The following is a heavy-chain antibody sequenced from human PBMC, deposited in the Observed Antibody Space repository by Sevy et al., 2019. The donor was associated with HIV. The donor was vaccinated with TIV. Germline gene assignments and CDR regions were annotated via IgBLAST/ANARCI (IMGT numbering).Heavy chain of an antibody. Sequence: ASLKVSCKASGYTFTSYAMNWVRQAPGQGLEWMGWINTNTGNPTYAQGFTGRFVFSLDTSVSTAYLQISSLKAEDTAVYYCARASRSDFWSGYRWDYWGQGTLVTVSS. CDR1: GYTFTSYA. CDR3: ARASRSDFWSGYRWDY. D-gene: IGHD3-3*01. V-gene: IGHV7-4-1*02. CDR2: INTNTGNP. J-gene: IGHJ4*02.